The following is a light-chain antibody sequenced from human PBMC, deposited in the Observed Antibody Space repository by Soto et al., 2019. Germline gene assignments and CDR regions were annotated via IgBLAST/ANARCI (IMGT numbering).Light chain of an antibody. J-gene: IGLJ1*01. CDR3: GTWDSSLSAGV. CDR2: EIN. V-gene: IGLV1-51*02. CDR1: SSNIGNNY. Sequence: QSVLTQPPSVSAAPGQKVTISCSGSSSNIGNNYVSWYQQLPGTAPKLLIYEINKRPSGIPDRFSGSKSGTSATLGITGLQTGDEADYYCGTWDSSLSAGVFGTGTKLTVL.